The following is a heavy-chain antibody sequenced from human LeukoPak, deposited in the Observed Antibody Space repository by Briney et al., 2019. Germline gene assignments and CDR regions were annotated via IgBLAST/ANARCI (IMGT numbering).Heavy chain of an antibody. CDR3: AKVDGYAYGYFDY. D-gene: IGHD5-18*01. CDR1: GFTFDDYA. CDR2: ISWNSGSI. J-gene: IGHJ4*02. Sequence: PGGSLGLSCAASGFTFDDYAMHWVRQAPGKGLEWVSGISWNSGSIGYADSVKGRFTISRDNAKNSLYLQMNSLRAEDTAFYYCAKVDGYAYGYFDYWGQGTLVTVSS. V-gene: IGHV3-9*01.